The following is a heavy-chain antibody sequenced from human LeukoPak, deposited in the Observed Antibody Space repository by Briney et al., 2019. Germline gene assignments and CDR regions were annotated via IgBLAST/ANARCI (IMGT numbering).Heavy chain of an antibody. CDR3: AKELGSSGYYPTMKDY. J-gene: IGHJ4*02. V-gene: IGHV3-30*18. CDR1: GFTFSTYG. D-gene: IGHD3-22*01. CDR2: ISYDGRNK. Sequence: GGSLRLSCAASGFTFSTYGMHWVRQAPGKGLEWVAVISYDGRNKYYADSVKGRFTISRDNSKNTLYLQMNSLRAEDTAVYYCAKELGSSGYYPTMKDYWGQGTLVTVSS.